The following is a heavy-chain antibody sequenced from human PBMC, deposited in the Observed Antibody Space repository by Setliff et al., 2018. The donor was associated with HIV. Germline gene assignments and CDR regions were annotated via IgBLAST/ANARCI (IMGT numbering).Heavy chain of an antibody. CDR3: ARGKTWLRFLDY. CDR1: GGTFSSYA. Sequence: ASVKVSCKASGGTFSSYAISWVRQAPGQGLEWMGGIIPIFGTTNYAQKFQGRVTITTDESTSTAYMELSSLRSEDTAVYYCARGKTWLRFLDYWGQGTLVTVS. D-gene: IGHD5-12*01. J-gene: IGHJ4*02. V-gene: IGHV1-69*05. CDR2: IIPIFGTT.